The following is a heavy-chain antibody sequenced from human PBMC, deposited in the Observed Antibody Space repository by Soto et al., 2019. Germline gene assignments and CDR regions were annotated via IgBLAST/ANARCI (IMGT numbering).Heavy chain of an antibody. CDR1: GYTFTGYY. CDR3: ARGREEYQLLSLDY. Sequence: ASVKVSCKASGYTFTGYYMHWVRQAPGQGLEWMGWINPNSGGTNYAQKFQGWVTMTRDTSISTAYMELSRLRSDDTAVYYCARGREEYQLLSLDYWGQGTLVTVSS. D-gene: IGHD2-2*01. J-gene: IGHJ4*02. CDR2: INPNSGGT. V-gene: IGHV1-2*04.